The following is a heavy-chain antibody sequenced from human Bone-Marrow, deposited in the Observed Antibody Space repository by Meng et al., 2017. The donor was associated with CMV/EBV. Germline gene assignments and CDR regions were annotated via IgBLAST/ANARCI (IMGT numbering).Heavy chain of an antibody. V-gene: IGHV5-51*01. CDR2: IYPGDSDT. Sequence: KVSCKGSGYSFTSYWIGWVRQMPGKGLEWMGIIYPGDSDTRYSPSFQGQVTISADRSISTAYLQWSSLKASDTAIYYCARRDIKSSNPGYFEFWGQGTLDTVSS. J-gene: IGHJ4*02. CDR1: GYSFTSYW. CDR3: ARRDIKSSNPGYFEF. D-gene: IGHD2-15*01.